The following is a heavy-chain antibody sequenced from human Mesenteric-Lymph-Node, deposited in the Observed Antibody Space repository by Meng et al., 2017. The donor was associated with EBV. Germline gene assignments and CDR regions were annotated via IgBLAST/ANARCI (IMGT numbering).Heavy chain of an antibody. V-gene: IGHV4-30-4*01. J-gene: IGHJ4*02. CDR1: CGYICSGGYY. CDR3: AREIYCTSASCPFDY. CDR2: IYYSGDT. Sequence: LREAGPGLVKPSPTLSLTCTLSCGYICSGGYYWSWIRQPPGKGLEWIGYIYYSGDTYYNPSLKSRVSMSMDTSKNQFSLKLSSVTAADTAVYYCAREIYCTSASCPFDYWGQGTLVTVSS. D-gene: IGHD2-2*01.